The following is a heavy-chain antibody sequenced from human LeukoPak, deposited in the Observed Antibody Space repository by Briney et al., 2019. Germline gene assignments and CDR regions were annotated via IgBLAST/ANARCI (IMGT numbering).Heavy chain of an antibody. CDR3: AADISIAAAGTAFVY. J-gene: IGHJ4*02. D-gene: IGHD6-13*01. CDR2: FDPEDGAT. V-gene: IGHV1-24*01. CDR1: GYTLTVIS. Sequence: ASEKLSCNVSGYTLTVISMHWGRHAPGPGLELKWGFDPEDGATIYAQKFQGRVSMTEGTSTDTGYMVLSSLRSEGTAVYYGAADISIAAAGTAFVYWGQRTLGTVSS.